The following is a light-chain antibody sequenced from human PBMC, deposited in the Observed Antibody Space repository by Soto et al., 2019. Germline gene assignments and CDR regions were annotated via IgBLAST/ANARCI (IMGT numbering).Light chain of an antibody. CDR1: QSVSSS. CDR3: QQYEASPLT. V-gene: IGKV3-20*01. Sequence: EIVVTQSPATLSVSPGERVTLSCRASQSVSSSLAWYQQRPGQAPRLLIYAASTRDTDIPDRFNGSGSGTDFALTISRLEPEDFALYYCQQYEASPLTFGPGTKVDVK. CDR2: AAS. J-gene: IGKJ3*01.